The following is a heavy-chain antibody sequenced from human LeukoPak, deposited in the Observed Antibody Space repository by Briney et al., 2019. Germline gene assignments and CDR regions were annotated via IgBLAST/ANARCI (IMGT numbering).Heavy chain of an antibody. CDR2: INHSGST. CDR1: GGSFSGYY. V-gene: IGHV4-34*01. D-gene: IGHD3-9*01. J-gene: IGHJ4*02. Sequence: SETLSLTCAVYGGSFSGYYWSWIRQPPGKGLEWIGEINHSGSTNYNPSLKSRVTISVDTSKNQFSLKLSSVTAADTAVYYCARRKIMGYLAGYYGYFDYWGQGTLVTVSS. CDR3: ARRKIMGYLAGYYGYFDY.